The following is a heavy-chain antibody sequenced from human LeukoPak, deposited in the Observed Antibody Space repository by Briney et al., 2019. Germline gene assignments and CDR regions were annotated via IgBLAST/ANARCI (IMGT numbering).Heavy chain of an antibody. CDR1: GFTFSSYG. V-gene: IGHV3-30*02. D-gene: IGHD5-18*01. CDR2: IWYDGSNK. CDR3: ARWIQLTYGMDV. Sequence: GGSLRLSCAASGFTFSSYGMHWVRQAPGKGLEWVAVIWYDGSNKYYADPVKGRFTISRDNSKNTLYLQMNRLRAEDTAVYYCARWIQLTYGMDVWGQGTTDTVSS. J-gene: IGHJ6*02.